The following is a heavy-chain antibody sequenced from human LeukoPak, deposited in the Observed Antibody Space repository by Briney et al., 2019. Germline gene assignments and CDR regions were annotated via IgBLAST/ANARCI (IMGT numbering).Heavy chain of an antibody. V-gene: IGHV1-69*13. J-gene: IGHJ4*02. CDR2: IIPIFGTA. CDR1: GGTFSSYA. Sequence: SVKVSCKASGGTFSSYAISWVRQAPGQGLEWMGGIIPIFGTANYAQKFQGRVTITADESTSTAYMELSRLRSDDTAVYYCARDVEDEFGSGSYDWGQGTLVTVSS. D-gene: IGHD3-10*01. CDR3: ARDVEDEFGSGSYD.